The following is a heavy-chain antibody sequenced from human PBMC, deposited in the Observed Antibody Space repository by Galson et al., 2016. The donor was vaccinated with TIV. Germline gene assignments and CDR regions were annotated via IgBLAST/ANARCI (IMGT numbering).Heavy chain of an antibody. D-gene: IGHD2-2*01. CDR1: RLSFSNSR. CDR2: ISISSSTI. J-gene: IGHJ6*02. Sequence: SLRLSCAASRLSFSNSRMNWVRQTPGKGLEWVSHISISSSTISYADSVKGRFTVSRDNAKNSLYLQMNSLRAEDTAVYYCARAGHCSRTSCYGSMDVWGQGTTVTVSS. V-gene: IGHV3-48*04. CDR3: ARAGHCSRTSCYGSMDV.